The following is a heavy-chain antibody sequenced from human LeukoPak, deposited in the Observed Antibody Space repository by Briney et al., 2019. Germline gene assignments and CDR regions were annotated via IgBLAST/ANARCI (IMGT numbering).Heavy chain of an antibody. J-gene: IGHJ4*02. CDR3: AKRGVVIRVILVGFHKEAYYFDS. CDR1: GITLSNYG. D-gene: IGHD3-22*01. V-gene: IGHV3-23*01. CDR2: ISGSGGST. Sequence: GGSLRLSCAVSGITLSNYGMSWVRQAPGKGLEWVAGISGSGGSTNYADSGKGRFTISRDSPKNTLYLQMNSLRAEDMAVYFCAKRGVVIRVILVGFHKEAYYFDSWGQGALVTVSS.